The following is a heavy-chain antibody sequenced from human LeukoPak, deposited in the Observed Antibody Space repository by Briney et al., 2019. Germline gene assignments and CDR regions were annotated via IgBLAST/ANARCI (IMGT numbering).Heavy chain of an antibody. Sequence: SETLSLTCTVSGDSISSYYWSWIRQPPGKGLEWIGDIYYSGSTNYNPSLKSRVTTSVDTSKNQFSLKLSSVTAADTAVYYCAGGVVLAPQAFDDWGEGTLVTVSS. CDR3: AGGVVLAPQAFDD. J-gene: IGHJ4*02. CDR2: IYYSGST. CDR1: GDSISSYY. V-gene: IGHV4-59*01. D-gene: IGHD2-21*01.